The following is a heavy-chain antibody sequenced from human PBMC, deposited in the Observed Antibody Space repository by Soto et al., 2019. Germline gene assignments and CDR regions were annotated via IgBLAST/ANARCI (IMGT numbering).Heavy chain of an antibody. J-gene: IGHJ3*02. V-gene: IGHV3-33*01. Sequence: QVPLVESGGGVVQPGRSLRLSCAASGFTFSSYGMHWVRQAPGKGLEWVAVIWYDGSNKYYADSVKGRFTISRDNSKNTLYLQMNSLRAEDTAVYYCARDRVGYCSSTSCSHDAFDIWGQGTMVTVSS. CDR3: ARDRVGYCSSTSCSHDAFDI. CDR1: GFTFSSYG. D-gene: IGHD2-2*01. CDR2: IWYDGSNK.